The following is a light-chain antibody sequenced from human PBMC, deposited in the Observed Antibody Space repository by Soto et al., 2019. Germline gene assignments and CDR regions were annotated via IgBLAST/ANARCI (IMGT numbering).Light chain of an antibody. V-gene: IGKV1-13*02. CDR1: QGINSA. CDR2: DGS. Sequence: AIQLTQSPSSLSASEGDRVTITCRSSQGINSALAWYQQKPGKGPKLLIYDGSSLQSGAPSRFSGSGSGTDFTIAIRTVQPADFATYYCQQFNSYPITFGQGTRLEIK. J-gene: IGKJ5*01. CDR3: QQFNSYPIT.